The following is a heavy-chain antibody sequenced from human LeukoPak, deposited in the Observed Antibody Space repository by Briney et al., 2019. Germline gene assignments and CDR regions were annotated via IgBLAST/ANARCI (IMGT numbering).Heavy chain of an antibody. CDR2: INPNSGGT. V-gene: IGHV1-2*02. CDR3: ASNGHYYDSSGYFPSGY. D-gene: IGHD3-22*01. CDR1: GYTFTGYY. Sequence: ASVKVSCKASGYTFTGYYMHWVRQAPGQGLEWTGWINPNSGGTNYAQKFQGRVTMTRDTSISTAYMELSRLRSDDTAVYYCASNGHYYDSSGYFPSGYWGQGTLVTASS. J-gene: IGHJ4*02.